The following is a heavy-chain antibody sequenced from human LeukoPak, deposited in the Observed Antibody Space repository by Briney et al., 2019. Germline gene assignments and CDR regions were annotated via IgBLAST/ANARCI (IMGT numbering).Heavy chain of an antibody. CDR1: GYSFTSYW. CDR2: IYPGDSDT. V-gene: IGHV5-51*01. D-gene: IGHD4-23*01. J-gene: IGHJ4*02. CDR3: ARLGPYGGNSGYFDY. Sequence: GESLKISCKGSGYSFTSYWIGWVRQMPGKGLEWMGIIYPGDSDTRYSPSFQGQVTISADKSISTAYLQWSCLKASDTAMYYCARLGPYGGNSGYFDYWGQGTLVTVSS.